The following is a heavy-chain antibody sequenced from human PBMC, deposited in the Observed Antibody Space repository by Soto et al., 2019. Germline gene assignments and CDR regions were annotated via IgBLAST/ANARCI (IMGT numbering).Heavy chain of an antibody. V-gene: IGHV3-11*01. CDR2: TSGSGSTV. CDR1: GFTFSDYY. Sequence: VQLVESGGGLVKPGGSLRLSCAASGFTFSDYYMNWIRQAPGKGLDWVASTSGSGSTVHYADSVKGRLTISRDNAKDSLSLQIHSLRVEDTAVYYCARGGFGEFSYYLAMDVWGQGTTVTVSS. J-gene: IGHJ6*02. CDR3: ARGGFGEFSYYLAMDV. D-gene: IGHD3-10*01.